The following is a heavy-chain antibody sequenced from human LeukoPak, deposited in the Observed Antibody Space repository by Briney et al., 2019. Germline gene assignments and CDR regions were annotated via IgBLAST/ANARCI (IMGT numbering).Heavy chain of an antibody. V-gene: IGHV4-39*07. CDR3: ARDPAALDYDILTGSARAGAY. CDR2: IYYSGST. J-gene: IGHJ4*02. CDR1: GFTFSSYS. Sequence: GSLRLSCAASGFTFSSYSMNWVRQAPGKGLEWIGSIYYSGSTYYNPSLKSRVTTSVDTSKNQFSLKLSSVTAADTAVYYCARDPAALDYDILTGSARAGAYWGQGTLVTVSS. D-gene: IGHD3-9*01.